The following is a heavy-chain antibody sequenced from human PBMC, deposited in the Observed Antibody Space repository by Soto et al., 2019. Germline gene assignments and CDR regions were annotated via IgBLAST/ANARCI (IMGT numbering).Heavy chain of an antibody. CDR3: VHSEQQLNFEY. CDR2: IYWDDDK. CDR1: GFSLSPGGVS. Sequence: QITLKESGPTLVKPTQTLTLTCTFSGFSLSPGGVSVGWIRQPPGKALEWLALIYWDDDKRYSPSLKSRLIVTKDTSKNHVVLTVTNMDPVDTATYYCVHSEQQLNFEYWGQGTLVTVSS. J-gene: IGHJ4*02. D-gene: IGHD6-13*01. V-gene: IGHV2-5*02.